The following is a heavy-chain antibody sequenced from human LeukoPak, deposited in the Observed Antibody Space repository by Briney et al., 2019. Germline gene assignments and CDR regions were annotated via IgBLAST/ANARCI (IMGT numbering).Heavy chain of an antibody. Sequence: GGSLRLSCAASGFTFRTYWMSWVRQAPGKGLEWVASINQGGSETYYVESVKGRFTISRDNAMNSFFLQMDSLRAEDTAVYYCARLIGDRTIYDYWGQGTLVTVSS. CDR1: GFTFRTYW. J-gene: IGHJ4*02. CDR2: INQGGSET. D-gene: IGHD6-6*01. V-gene: IGHV3-7*01. CDR3: ARLIGDRTIYDY.